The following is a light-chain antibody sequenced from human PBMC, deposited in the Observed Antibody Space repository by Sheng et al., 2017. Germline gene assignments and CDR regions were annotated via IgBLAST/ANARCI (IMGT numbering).Light chain of an antibody. J-gene: IGKJ3*01. CDR2: DAF. CDR3: QQRST. CDR1: ESVENY. Sequence: ETVLTQSPATLSLSPGERATLSCRASESVENYLAWYQQKPGQAPRLLIYDAFNRATGIPDRFSGSGSGTDFTLTISSLEPEDFAVYYCQQRSTFGPGTKVEIK. V-gene: IGKV3-11*01.